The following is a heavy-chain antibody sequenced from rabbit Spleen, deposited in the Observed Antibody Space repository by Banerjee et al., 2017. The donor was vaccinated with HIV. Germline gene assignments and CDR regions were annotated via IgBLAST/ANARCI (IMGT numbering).Heavy chain of an antibody. Sequence: QEQLVESGGGLVQPGGSLKLSCKASRFDLSVYGMSWVRQAPGKGLEWIGYIDPVFGTTYYANWAIGRFTISKTSSTAVPLQMTSLTAAETATYFCARWASSDGYFDLWGPGTLFTVS. J-gene: IGHJ4*01. V-gene: IGHV1S39*01. CDR3: ARWASSDGYFDL. D-gene: IGHD1-1*01. CDR2: IDPVFGTT. CDR1: RFDLSVYG.